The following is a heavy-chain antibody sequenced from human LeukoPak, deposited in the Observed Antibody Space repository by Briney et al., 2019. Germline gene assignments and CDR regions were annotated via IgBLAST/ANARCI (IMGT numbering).Heavy chain of an antibody. Sequence: ASVKVSCKASGGTFSSYAISWVRQAPGQGLEWMGRIIPILGIANYAQKFQGRVTITADKSTSTAYMELSSLRSEDTAVYYCAGDLIQEEGESYGSGSWGQGTTVTVSS. D-gene: IGHD3-10*01. CDR1: GGTFSSYA. V-gene: IGHV1-69*04. J-gene: IGHJ6*02. CDR2: IIPILGIA. CDR3: AGDLIQEEGESYGSGS.